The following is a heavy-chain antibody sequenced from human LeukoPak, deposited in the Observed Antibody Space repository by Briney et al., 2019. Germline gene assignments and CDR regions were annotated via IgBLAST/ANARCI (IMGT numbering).Heavy chain of an antibody. J-gene: IGHJ3*02. Sequence: GASVKVSCKASGYTFTSYAMNWVRQAPGQGLEWMGWINTNTGNPTYAQGFTGRFVFSLDTSVSTAYLQISSLKAEDTAVYYCAGLGYCSSTSCSYDDAFDIWGQGTMVTVSS. CDR2: INTNTGNP. D-gene: IGHD2-2*01. CDR3: AGLGYCSSTSCSYDDAFDI. V-gene: IGHV7-4-1*02. CDR1: GYTFTSYA.